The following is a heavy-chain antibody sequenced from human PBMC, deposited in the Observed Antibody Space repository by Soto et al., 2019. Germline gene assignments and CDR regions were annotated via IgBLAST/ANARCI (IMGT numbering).Heavy chain of an antibody. CDR3: ARHFSVDYFDY. CDR2: IYYSGTT. J-gene: IGHJ4*02. Sequence: ASETLSLTCTVSGDSITSNSYFWAWIRQPPGKGLEWFGSIYYSGTTYYNPSLKSRVTISVDRSKNQFSLKLSSVTAADTTVYFCARHFSVDYFDYWGQGALVTVSS. V-gene: IGHV4-39*01. CDR1: GDSITSNSYF.